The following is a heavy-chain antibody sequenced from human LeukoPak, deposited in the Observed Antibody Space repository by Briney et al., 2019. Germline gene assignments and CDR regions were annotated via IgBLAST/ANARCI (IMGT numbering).Heavy chain of an antibody. J-gene: IGHJ5*02. V-gene: IGHV3-21*01. CDR3: ARDRGYCSSTSCYQDTAKNWFDP. Sequence: PGGSLRLSCAASGFTFSSYSMNWVRPAPGKGLEWVSSISSSNSYIYYADSVKGRFTISRDNAKNSLYLQMNSLRAEDTAVYYCARDRGYCSSTSCYQDTAKNWFDPWGQGTLVTVSS. D-gene: IGHD2-2*01. CDR2: ISSSNSYI. CDR1: GFTFSSYS.